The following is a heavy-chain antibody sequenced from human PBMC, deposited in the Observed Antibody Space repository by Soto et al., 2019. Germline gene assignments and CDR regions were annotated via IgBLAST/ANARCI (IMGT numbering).Heavy chain of an antibody. D-gene: IGHD3-10*01. CDR2: TSGFNGQT. V-gene: IGHV1-18*01. Sequence: ASVKVSCKASGNTFASRGFSWVRQAPGQGLEWMGWTSGFNGQTNYALKFQGRVTLTTDTSTSTAYMELRSLRSDDTAVYFCARVDPRGVAVVRDYWGQGTLVTVSS. J-gene: IGHJ4*02. CDR3: ARVDPRGVAVVRDY. CDR1: GNTFASRG.